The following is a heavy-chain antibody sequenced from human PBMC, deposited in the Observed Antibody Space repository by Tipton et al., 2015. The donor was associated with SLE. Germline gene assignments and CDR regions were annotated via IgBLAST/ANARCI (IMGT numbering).Heavy chain of an antibody. Sequence: TLSLTCIVSGDSISSSSYYWGWLRQPPGKGLEWVGTVYYTGNTFYNPSLKSRVTISVDTSKNQCALNLSSVTAADTAVYYCARDEYRYDTTGYHLLGHFDFWGQGTLVTVSS. V-gene: IGHV4-39*06. CDR3: ARDEYRYDTTGYHLLGHFDF. J-gene: IGHJ4*02. D-gene: IGHD3-22*01. CDR2: VYYTGNT. CDR1: GDSISSSSYY.